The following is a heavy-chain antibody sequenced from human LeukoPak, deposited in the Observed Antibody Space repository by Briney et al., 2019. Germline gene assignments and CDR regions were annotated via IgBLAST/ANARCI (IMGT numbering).Heavy chain of an antibody. V-gene: IGHV4-59*01. CDR2: MYHSVTS. D-gene: IGHD3-3*01. CDR3: AGNEFWSGYYRLRY. Sequence: SETLSLTCTVSGGSISEYYWTWIRQPPGKGLEWIGYMYHSVTSNYNPSLKSRVTISVDSSKNQVSLMLSSVTAADTAVYYCAGNEFWSGYYRLRYWGQGTLVTVSS. J-gene: IGHJ4*02. CDR1: GGSISEYY.